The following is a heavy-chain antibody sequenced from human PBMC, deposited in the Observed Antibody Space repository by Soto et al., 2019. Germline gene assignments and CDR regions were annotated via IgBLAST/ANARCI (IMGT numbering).Heavy chain of an antibody. CDR2: ISYDGSNK. Sequence: QVQLVESGGGVVQPGRSLRLSCAASGFTFSSYAMHWVRQAPGKGLEWVAVISYDGSNKYYADSVKGRFTISRDNSKNTLYLQMNSLRAEDTAVYYCARGSLRESFLLDYWGQGTLVTVSS. J-gene: IGHJ4*02. CDR3: ARGSLRESFLLDY. CDR1: GFTFSSYA. D-gene: IGHD1-26*01. V-gene: IGHV3-30-3*01.